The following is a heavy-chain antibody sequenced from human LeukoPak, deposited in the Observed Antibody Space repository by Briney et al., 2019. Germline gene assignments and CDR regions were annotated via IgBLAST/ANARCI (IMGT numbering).Heavy chain of an antibody. CDR3: ARVRITMVRGGYMDV. V-gene: IGHV4-59*01. Sequence: SETLSLTCTVSGGSISSYYWSWIRQPPGKGLEWIGYIYYSGSTNYNPSLKSRVTISVDMSKNQFSLKLSSVTAADTAVYYCARVRITMVRGGYMDVWGKGTTVTISS. CDR1: GGSISSYY. J-gene: IGHJ6*03. CDR2: IYYSGST. D-gene: IGHD3-10*01.